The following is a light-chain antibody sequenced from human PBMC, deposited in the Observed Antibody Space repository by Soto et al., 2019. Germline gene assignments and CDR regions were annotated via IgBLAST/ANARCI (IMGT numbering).Light chain of an antibody. CDR1: QSISSW. Sequence: DIQMTQSPSTLSASVGGRVTITCRVSQSISSWLAWYQQKPGKAPKLLIYDASSLEGGVPSRFSGSGSGTEFTLTISSLQADDFATFYCQQYDRYPLTFGGGTKVDIK. J-gene: IGKJ4*01. V-gene: IGKV1-5*01. CDR3: QQYDRYPLT. CDR2: DAS.